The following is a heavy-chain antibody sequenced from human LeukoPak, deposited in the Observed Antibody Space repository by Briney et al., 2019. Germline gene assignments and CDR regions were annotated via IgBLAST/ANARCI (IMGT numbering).Heavy chain of an antibody. Sequence: GASVKVSCKASGYTFTGYYMHWVRQAPGQGLEWMGWINPNSGGTNYAQKVQGRVTMTTDTSTNTAYMELRSLRSDDTAVYYCARGTNPPYFDSWGQGTLVTVSS. CDR3: ARGTNPPYFDS. V-gene: IGHV1-2*02. D-gene: IGHD2-8*01. J-gene: IGHJ4*02. CDR2: INPNSGGT. CDR1: GYTFTGYY.